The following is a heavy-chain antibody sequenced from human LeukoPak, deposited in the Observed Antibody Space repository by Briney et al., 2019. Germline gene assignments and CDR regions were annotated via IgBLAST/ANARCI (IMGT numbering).Heavy chain of an antibody. V-gene: IGHV4-30-2*01. CDR1: GGSISSGGYY. CDR2: IYHSGST. Sequence: SETLSLTCTVSGGSISSGGYYWSWIRQHPGKGLEWIGFIYHSGSTYYNPSLKSRLTISVDRSKNQFSLKLSSVTAADTAVYYCARSLYYYDTSAPRAFDIWGQGTMVTVSS. CDR3: ARSLYYYDTSAPRAFDI. J-gene: IGHJ3*02. D-gene: IGHD3-22*01.